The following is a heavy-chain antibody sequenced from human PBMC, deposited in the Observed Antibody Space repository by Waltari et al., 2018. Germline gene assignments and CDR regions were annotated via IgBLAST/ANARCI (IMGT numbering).Heavy chain of an antibody. V-gene: IGHV3-21*02. CDR3: VSDLRESRYMNFYDQ. CDR1: GFIFSVRT. J-gene: IGHJ4*02. D-gene: IGHD3-9*01. Sequence: EVRLVESGGGLVRPGGSLRLSCAPSGFIFSVRTLAWVRQAPGKGLEWVSSISSRSHYIYYAEAVRGRFTISRDNARNSVYLQMDSLRVGDTALYYCVSDLRESRYMNFYDQWGLGTLVTVSS. CDR2: ISSRSHYI.